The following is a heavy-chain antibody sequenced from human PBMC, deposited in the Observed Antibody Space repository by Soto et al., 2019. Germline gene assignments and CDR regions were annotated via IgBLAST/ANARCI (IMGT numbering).Heavy chain of an antibody. CDR2: ISHGGNA. J-gene: IGHJ4*02. CDR3: ARVETPMIPPIGAFDY. D-gene: IGHD5-18*01. Sequence: QVQLEESGPGLVKPSQTLSLTCTVSGDSISSGRYFWTWIRQHPGKGLEWIGYISHGGNAFYNPSRKTRVTMSVATSENQFSLMLTSVTAADTAVYYCARVETPMIPPIGAFDYWGQGTLVTVSS. V-gene: IGHV4-31*03. CDR1: GDSISSGRYF.